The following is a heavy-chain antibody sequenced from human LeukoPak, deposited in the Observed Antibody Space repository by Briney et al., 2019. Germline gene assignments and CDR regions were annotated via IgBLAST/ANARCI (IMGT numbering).Heavy chain of an antibody. Sequence: GASVKVSCNTSGYTFIDYYINWVRQAPGQGLEWMGWINPNRGDTNYAQKFQARVAMTRDTSISTAYMELTLLRSDDTAVYYCARGDYYGSGKVVAAWGQGALVTVSS. D-gene: IGHD3-10*01. J-gene: IGHJ5*02. V-gene: IGHV1-2*02. CDR3: ARGDYYGSGKVVAA. CDR1: GYTFIDYY. CDR2: INPNRGDT.